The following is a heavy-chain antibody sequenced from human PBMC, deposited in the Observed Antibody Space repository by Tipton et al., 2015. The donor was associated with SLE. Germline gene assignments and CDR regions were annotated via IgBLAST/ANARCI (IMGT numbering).Heavy chain of an antibody. CDR2: IYHSGST. CDR1: GGSFSGYY. Sequence: TLSLTCAVYGGSFSGYYWSWIRQPPGKGLEWIGYIYHSGSTYYNPSLKSRVTISVDRSKNQFSLKLSSVTAADTAVYYCARGGYYDILTDWDYYYMDVWGKGTTVTVSS. D-gene: IGHD3-9*01. J-gene: IGHJ6*03. CDR3: ARGGYYDILTDWDYYYMDV. V-gene: IGHV4-34*01.